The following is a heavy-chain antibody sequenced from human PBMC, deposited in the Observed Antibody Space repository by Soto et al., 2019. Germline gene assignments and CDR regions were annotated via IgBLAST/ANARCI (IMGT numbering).Heavy chain of an antibody. Sequence: QMQLVQSGAEVKKPGSSVKVSCKSSGGTFSSYEVNWVRQAPGQGLEWVGGGIPIFGTTKYATKFQGRIAIYADQSTTMSYIELSSLRSEDTAVYFCATTGDGYNFDFWGQGTPVTVSS. J-gene: IGHJ4*02. V-gene: IGHV1-69*01. D-gene: IGHD5-12*01. CDR1: GGTFSSYE. CDR2: GIPIFGTT. CDR3: ATTGDGYNFDF.